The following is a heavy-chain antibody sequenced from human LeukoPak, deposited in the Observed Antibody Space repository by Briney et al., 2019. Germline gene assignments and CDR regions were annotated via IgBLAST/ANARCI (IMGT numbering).Heavy chain of an antibody. CDR2: IYTSGST. CDR1: GGSISSYY. D-gene: IGHD6-13*01. J-gene: IGHJ6*03. CDR3: ARTAGRYYYYYMDV. Sequence: PSETLSLTCTVSGGSISSYYWSWIRQPAGKGLEWIGRIYTSGSTNYNPSFKSRVTMSVDTSKNQFFLKLSSVTAADTAVYYCARTAGRYYYYYMDVWGKGTTVTVSS. V-gene: IGHV4-4*07.